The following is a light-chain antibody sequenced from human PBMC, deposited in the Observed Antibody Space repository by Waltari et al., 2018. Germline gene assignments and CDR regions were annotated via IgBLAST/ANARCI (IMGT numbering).Light chain of an antibody. J-gene: IGKJ2*01. CDR3: QQYISWPRT. CDR2: GAS. CDR1: QRVYSD. V-gene: IGKV3-15*01. Sequence: ETVMTQSPATLSVSPGERATLSSGASQRVYSDLAWYQQKPGQAPRLLIFGASTRATGIPARFSGSGSGTEFTLTISSLQSEDSAVYYCQQYISWPRTFGQGTKLEI.